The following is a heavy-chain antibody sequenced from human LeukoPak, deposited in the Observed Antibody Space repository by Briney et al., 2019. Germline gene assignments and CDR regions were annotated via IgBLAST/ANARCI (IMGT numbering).Heavy chain of an antibody. D-gene: IGHD3-9*01. CDR3: TRVFRDYYDILTGYYQGGDYFDY. Sequence: GRSLRLSCTASGFTFGDYAMSWVRQAPGKGLEWVGFIRSKAYGGTTEYAASVKGRFTISRDDSKSIAYLQVNSLKTEDTAVYYCTRVFRDYYDILTGYYQGGDYFDYWGQGTLVTVSS. J-gene: IGHJ4*02. CDR2: IRSKAYGGTT. CDR1: GFTFGDYA. V-gene: IGHV3-49*04.